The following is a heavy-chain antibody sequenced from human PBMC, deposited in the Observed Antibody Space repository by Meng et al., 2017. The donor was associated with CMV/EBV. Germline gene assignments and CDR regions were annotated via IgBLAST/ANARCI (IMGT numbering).Heavy chain of an antibody. Sequence: GGSLRLSCAASGFTFSSYAMHWVRQAPGKGLEWVAVISYGGSNKYYADSVKGRFTISRDNSKNTLYLQMNSLRAEDTAVYYCARDSGRPLTYYYDSSGYYTFDYWGQGTLVTVSS. CDR1: GFTFSSYA. V-gene: IGHV3-30-3*01. J-gene: IGHJ4*02. D-gene: IGHD3-22*01. CDR2: ISYGGSNK. CDR3: ARDSGRPLTYYYDSSGYYTFDY.